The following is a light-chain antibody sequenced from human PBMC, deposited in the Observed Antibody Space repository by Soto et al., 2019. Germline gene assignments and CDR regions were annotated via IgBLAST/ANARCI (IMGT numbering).Light chain of an antibody. J-gene: IGKJ1*01. Sequence: EIVLTQSPGTLSLSPGERATLSCRASQSVSSSYLAWYQQKPGQAPRLLIYGASSRATGIPDRFSGSGSGTDFILTISRLEPEDFEVYYCQQYGNSLWTFGQGTKVDIK. CDR1: QSVSSSY. CDR3: QQYGNSLWT. CDR2: GAS. V-gene: IGKV3-20*01.